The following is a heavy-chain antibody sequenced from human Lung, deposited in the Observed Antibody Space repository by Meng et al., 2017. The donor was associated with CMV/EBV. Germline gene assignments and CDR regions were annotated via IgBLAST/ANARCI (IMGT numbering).Heavy chain of an antibody. Sequence: QLQLGQSGAEVKKPGASVKVSCKASGYTFTGYYIHWVRQAPGQGLEWMGWINPNTGGTKYAQKFQGWVTLTRDTSISTAYMELSRLRSDDTAVYYCARGRYELIWGLFDPWGQGTLVTVSS. J-gene: IGHJ5*02. CDR3: ARGRYELIWGLFDP. CDR1: GYTFTGYY. D-gene: IGHD1-1*01. CDR2: INPNTGGT. V-gene: IGHV1-2*04.